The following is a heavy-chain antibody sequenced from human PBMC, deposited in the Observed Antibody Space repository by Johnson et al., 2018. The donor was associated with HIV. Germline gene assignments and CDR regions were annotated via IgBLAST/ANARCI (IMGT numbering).Heavy chain of an antibody. V-gene: IGHV3-30*02. CDR1: GFTFRSYG. CDR2: IRYDGSKK. D-gene: IGHD6-19*01. Sequence: QVQLVESGGGLVQPGGSLRLSCAASGFTFRSYGTHWVRQAPGKGLEWVAFIRYDGSKKYYADSVKGRFTISRDNSKNTVYLQRNSRRAEDTAVYYCARDQGVVRSSGHPNAFDIWGQGTMVTVSS. J-gene: IGHJ3*02. CDR3: ARDQGVVRSSGHPNAFDI.